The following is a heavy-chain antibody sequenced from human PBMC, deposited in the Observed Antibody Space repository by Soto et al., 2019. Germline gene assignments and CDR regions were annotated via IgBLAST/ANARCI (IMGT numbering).Heavy chain of an antibody. V-gene: IGHV3-11*06. D-gene: IGHD3-3*01. CDR3: ARVPGYDFWSGYPNWFDP. Sequence: GGSLSLSCSASGFTFSDYYMSWIRQAPCKALEGVSYISSSSSYTNYADSVKGRFTISRDNAKNSLYLQMNSLRAEDTAVYYCARVPGYDFWSGYPNWFDPWGQGTLVTV. J-gene: IGHJ5*02. CDR2: ISSSSSYT. CDR1: GFTFSDYY.